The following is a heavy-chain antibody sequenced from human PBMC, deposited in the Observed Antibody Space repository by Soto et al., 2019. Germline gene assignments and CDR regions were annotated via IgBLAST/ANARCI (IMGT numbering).Heavy chain of an antibody. CDR3: ASAKEVVIAALGI. CDR2: ISSSGSTI. D-gene: IGHD2-21*01. CDR1: GFTFSSYE. Sequence: LRLSCAASGFTFSSYEMNWVRQAPGKGLEWVSYISSSGSTIYYADSVKGRFTISRDNAKNSLYLQMNSLRAEDTAVYYCASAKEVVIAALGIWGQGTMVSVSS. V-gene: IGHV3-48*03. J-gene: IGHJ3*02.